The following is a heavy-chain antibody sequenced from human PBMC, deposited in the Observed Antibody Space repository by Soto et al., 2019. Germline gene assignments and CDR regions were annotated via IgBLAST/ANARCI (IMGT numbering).Heavy chain of an antibody. Sequence: GGSLRLSCAXSGFTFSSYSMNWVRQAPGKGLEWVGRTRNKANNYATEYAASVKGRFTISRDDSKNSLYLQMNSLKTEDTAVYYCAKSITARPFDYWGQGALVTVSS. CDR2: TRNKANNYAT. J-gene: IGHJ4*02. D-gene: IGHD6-6*01. CDR3: AKSITARPFDY. V-gene: IGHV3-72*01. CDR1: GFTFSSYS.